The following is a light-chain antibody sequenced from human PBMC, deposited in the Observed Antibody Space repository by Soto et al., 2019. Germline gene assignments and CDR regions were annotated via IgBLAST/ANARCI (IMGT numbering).Light chain of an antibody. CDR1: RSVSNR. CDR2: GAS. V-gene: IGKV3-15*01. CDR3: QQYYNWPVT. J-gene: IGKJ4*01. Sequence: EILMTQSPATLSVSPGETVTFSCRASRSVSNRLAWYQHKPGQAPRLLISGASNGATGIPPKFSGSGSGTEFTLTVDSLQSDDIAVYYCQQYYNWPVTFGGGNKVEIK.